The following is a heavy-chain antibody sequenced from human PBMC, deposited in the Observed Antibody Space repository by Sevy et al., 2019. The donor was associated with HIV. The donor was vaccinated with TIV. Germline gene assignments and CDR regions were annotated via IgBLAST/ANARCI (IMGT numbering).Heavy chain of an antibody. V-gene: IGHV3-48*02. CDR1: GFTFSNYS. Sequence: GGSLRLSCAASGFTFSNYSMNWVRQAPGKGLEWVAYIRSSSSTIYSEDSVKGRFTISTDNAKKPLYLQMNSLRDEYTSAYYCERDHGTPDIYYYYYMDVWGKGTTVTVSS. CDR2: IRSSSSTI. J-gene: IGHJ6*03. CDR3: ERDHGTPDIYYYYYMDV. D-gene: IGHD1-1*01.